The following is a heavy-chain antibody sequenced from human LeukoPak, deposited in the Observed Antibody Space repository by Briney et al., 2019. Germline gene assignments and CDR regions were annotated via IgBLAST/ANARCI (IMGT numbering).Heavy chain of an antibody. J-gene: IGHJ4*02. CDR2: ISIDGSEK. CDR1: GFIFRNYG. D-gene: IGHD5-12*01. CDR3: ANPQSRGYDYLDY. V-gene: IGHV3-30*18. Sequence: PGGSLRLSCAASGFIFRNYGMHWVRQAPGKGLEWVAVISIDGSEKYYADSVKGRFTISRDNSKNTLYLQMNSLRGDDTAVYYCANPQSRGYDYLDYWGQGTLGTVSS.